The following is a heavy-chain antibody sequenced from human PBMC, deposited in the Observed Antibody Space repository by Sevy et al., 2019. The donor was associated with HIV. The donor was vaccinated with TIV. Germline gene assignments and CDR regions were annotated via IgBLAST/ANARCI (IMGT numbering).Heavy chain of an antibody. CDR2: IYYSGST. CDR1: GGSISSSSYY. V-gene: IGHV4-39*01. D-gene: IGHD5-18*01. Sequence: SETLSLTCTVSGGSISSSSYYWGWIRQPPGKGLEWIGRIYYSGSTYYNPSLKSRVTISVDTSKNQFSLKLSSVTAADTAVYYCARHNTAMVRTPDYWGQGTLVTVSS. CDR3: ARHNTAMVRTPDY. J-gene: IGHJ4*02.